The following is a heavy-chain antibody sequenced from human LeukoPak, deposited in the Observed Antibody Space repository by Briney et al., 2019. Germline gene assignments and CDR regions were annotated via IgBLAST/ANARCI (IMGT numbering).Heavy chain of an antibody. CDR2: IRYDGSNK. Sequence: GGSLRLSCAASGFTFSSYGMYWVRQAPGKGLEWVAFIRYDGSNKYYADSVKGRFTISRDNAKNSLYLQMNSLRAEDTAVYYCARVAINDYGDYFDYWGQGTLVTVSS. V-gene: IGHV3-30*02. J-gene: IGHJ4*02. CDR3: ARVAINDYGDYFDY. CDR1: GFTFSSYG. D-gene: IGHD4-17*01.